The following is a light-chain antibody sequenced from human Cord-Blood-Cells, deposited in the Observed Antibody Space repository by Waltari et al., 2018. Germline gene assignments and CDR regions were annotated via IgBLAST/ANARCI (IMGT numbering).Light chain of an antibody. CDR1: QSVRSSY. V-gene: IGKV3-20*01. CDR2: GAS. Sequence: EIVLTQSPGTLSLSPGERANLSCRASQSVRSSYLAWYQQKPGQAPRLLIYGASSRATGIPDRFSGSGSGTDFTLTISRLEPEDFAVYYCQQYGSSPLTFGPGTKVDIK. CDR3: QQYGSSPLT. J-gene: IGKJ3*01.